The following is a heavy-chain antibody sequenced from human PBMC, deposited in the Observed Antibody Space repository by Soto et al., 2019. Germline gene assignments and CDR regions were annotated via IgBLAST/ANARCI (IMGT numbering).Heavy chain of an antibody. Sequence: PGGSLRLSCAASGFTFSSYAMSWVRQAPGKGLEWVSAISGSGGSTYYADSVKGRFTISRDNSKNTLYLQMNSLRAEDTAVCYCAKDQLLDFWSGYPDYWGQGTLVTVSS. D-gene: IGHD3-3*01. CDR3: AKDQLLDFWSGYPDY. J-gene: IGHJ4*02. V-gene: IGHV3-23*01. CDR1: GFTFSSYA. CDR2: ISGSGGST.